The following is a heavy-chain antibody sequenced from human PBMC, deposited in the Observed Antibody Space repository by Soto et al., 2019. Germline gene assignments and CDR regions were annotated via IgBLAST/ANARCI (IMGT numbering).Heavy chain of an antibody. CDR3: GSVAGGYPGRGFDP. CDR2: INPNSGGT. Sequence: QVQLVQSGAEVKKPGASVKVSCKASGYTFTGYYMHWVRQAPGQGLEWMGWINPNSGGTNYAQKFQGSVTMTRDTSISTAYMELGRRRSDDTAVYYCGSVAGGYPGRGFDPWGQGTLFTVST. D-gene: IGHD5-12*01. V-gene: IGHV1-2*02. J-gene: IGHJ5*02. CDR1: GYTFTGYY.